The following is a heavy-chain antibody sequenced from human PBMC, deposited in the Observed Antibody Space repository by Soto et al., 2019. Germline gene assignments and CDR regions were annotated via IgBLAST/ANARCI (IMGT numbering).Heavy chain of an antibody. CDR3: ARGGVRGVTSQSGYYYGMDV. J-gene: IGHJ6*02. CDR1: GGPFSSYT. CDR2: IIPILGIV. D-gene: IGHD3-10*01. V-gene: IGHV1-69*02. Sequence: SVKVSCKASGGPFSSYTISWVRQAPGQGLERMGRIIPILGIVNYAQYFKGRFTISRDNAKNTLFLQMNSLRDEDTAVYYCARGGVRGVTSQSGYYYGMDVWGQGTTVTVSS.